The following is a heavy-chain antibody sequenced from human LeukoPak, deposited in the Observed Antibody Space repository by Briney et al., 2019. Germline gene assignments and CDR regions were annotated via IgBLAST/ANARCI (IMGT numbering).Heavy chain of an antibody. CDR2: LYRDGNT. Sequence: GGSLRLSCAASGFTVITNDMTWVRQAPGKGLEWVSVLYRDGNTKYADSVQGRFTISRDNSKNTLYLEMDSLSPDDTAVYYCARGVEPLAANTLAYWGQGNLVTVSS. CDR3: ARGVEPLAANTLAY. CDR1: GFTVITND. V-gene: IGHV3-53*01. J-gene: IGHJ4*02. D-gene: IGHD1-14*01.